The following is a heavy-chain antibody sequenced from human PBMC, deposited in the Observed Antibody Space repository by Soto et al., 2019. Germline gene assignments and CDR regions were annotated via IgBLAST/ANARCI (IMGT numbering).Heavy chain of an antibody. CDR2: ISNSGGST. V-gene: IGHV3-23*01. J-gene: IGHJ6*02. CDR3: ARSIIQFLPYYYGMDV. D-gene: IGHD3-3*01. Sequence: EVQVLESGGGSVQPGGSLRLSCAASGFTFSNYAMNWVRQAPGKGLEWVSGISNSGGSTDHADSVKGRFTISRDNSKNTLYVQMNSLRAEDTAVYYCARSIIQFLPYYYGMDVWGQGTTVTVSS. CDR1: GFTFSNYA.